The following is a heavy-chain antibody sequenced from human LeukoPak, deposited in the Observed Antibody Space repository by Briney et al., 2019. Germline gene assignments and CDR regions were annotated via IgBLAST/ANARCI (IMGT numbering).Heavy chain of an antibody. D-gene: IGHD3-10*01. CDR3: ARGTRSSGLYY. CDR2: IFYTGST. V-gene: IGHV4-59*11. J-gene: IGHJ4*02. Sequence: SETLSLTCIVSGVSISSHYWSWIRQPPGKGLEWIGHIFYTGSTNYNPSLKSRVTMSVDRSKNQFSLKLTSASAADTAVYYCARGTRSSGLYYWGQGTLVTVSS. CDR1: GVSISSHY.